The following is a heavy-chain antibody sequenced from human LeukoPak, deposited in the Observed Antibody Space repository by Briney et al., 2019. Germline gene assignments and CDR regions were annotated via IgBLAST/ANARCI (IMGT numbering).Heavy chain of an antibody. D-gene: IGHD6-19*01. J-gene: IGHJ4*02. CDR2: ISAYNGNT. CDR1: GYTFTSYG. V-gene: IGHV1-18*01. Sequence: ASVKVSCKASGYTFTSYGISWVRQAPGQGLEWMGWISAYNGNTNYAQKLQGRVTMTTDTSTSTAYLELRSLRSDDTAVYYCARDDWQWLELDYWGQGTLVTVSS. CDR3: ARDDWQWLELDY.